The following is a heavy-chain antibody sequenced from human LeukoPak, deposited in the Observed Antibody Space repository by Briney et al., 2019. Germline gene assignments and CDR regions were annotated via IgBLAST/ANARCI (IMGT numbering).Heavy chain of an antibody. V-gene: IGHV3-30*03. CDR2: ISYDGSNK. D-gene: IGHD6-19*01. Sequence: GGSLRLSCAASGFTFSSYSMNWVRQAPGKGLEWVAVISYDGSNKYYADSVKGRFTISRDNSKNTLYLQMNSLRAEDTAVYYCARDLAAPDYWGQGTLVTVSS. J-gene: IGHJ4*02. CDR1: GFTFSSYS. CDR3: ARDLAAPDY.